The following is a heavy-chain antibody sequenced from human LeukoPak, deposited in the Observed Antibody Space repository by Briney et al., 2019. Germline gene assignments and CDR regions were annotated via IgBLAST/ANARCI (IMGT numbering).Heavy chain of an antibody. CDR3: AKGHGY. Sequence: QSGGSLRLSCTASGFTFGDYAMNWFRQAPGKGLEWVGFIRSKAHGGTVDYAASVKGRFIISRDDSKSIAYLQMTSLKTEDTAVYYCAKGHGYWGQGTSVTVSS. CDR2: IRSKAHGGTV. J-gene: IGHJ4*02. CDR1: GFTFGDYA. V-gene: IGHV3-49*03.